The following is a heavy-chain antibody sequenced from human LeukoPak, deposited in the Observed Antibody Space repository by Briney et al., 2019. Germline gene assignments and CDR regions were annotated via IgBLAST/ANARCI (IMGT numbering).Heavy chain of an antibody. V-gene: IGHV3-23*01. CDR1: GFIFRNYA. CDR3: VKEDKCLTGYHLVY. D-gene: IGHD3-9*01. Sequence: GGPLRLSCTASGFIFRNYAMSWLRQAPAKGLEGVSSVSGVGGNQYYVDSVKGRFTVSRDNSKNTLSLQMNSLSARDTAVYLCVKEDKCLTGYHLVYWGQGALVSVSS. J-gene: IGHJ4*02. CDR2: VSGVGGNQ.